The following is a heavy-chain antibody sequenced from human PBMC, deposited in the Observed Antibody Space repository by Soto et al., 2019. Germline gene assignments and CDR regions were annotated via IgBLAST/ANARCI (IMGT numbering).Heavy chain of an antibody. V-gene: IGHV3-33*01. CDR2: IWYDGSNK. D-gene: IGHD2-15*01. J-gene: IGHJ6*02. CDR3: ARDPPLGYCSGGSCYSFYYYGMDV. CDR1: GFTFSSYG. Sequence: QVQLVESGGGVVQPGRSLRLSCAASGFTFSSYGMHWVRQAPGKGLEWVAVIWYDGSNKYYADSVKGRFTISRDNSKNTLYLQMNSLRDEDTAVYYCARDPPLGYCSGGSCYSFYYYGMDVWGQGTTVTVSS.